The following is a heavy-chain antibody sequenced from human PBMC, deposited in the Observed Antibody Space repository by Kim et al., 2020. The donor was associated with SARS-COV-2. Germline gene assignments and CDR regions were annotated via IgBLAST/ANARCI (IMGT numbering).Heavy chain of an antibody. CDR3: AGVYIEGNWFDP. Sequence: SETLSLTCTVSGGSISSSSYYWGWIRQPPGKGLEWIGSIYYSGSTYYNPSLKSRVTISVDTSKNQFSLKLSSVTAADTAVYYCAGVYIEGNWFDPWGQGTLVTVSS. CDR2: IYYSGST. V-gene: IGHV4-39*01. J-gene: IGHJ5*02. CDR1: GGSISSSSYY. D-gene: IGHD6-13*01.